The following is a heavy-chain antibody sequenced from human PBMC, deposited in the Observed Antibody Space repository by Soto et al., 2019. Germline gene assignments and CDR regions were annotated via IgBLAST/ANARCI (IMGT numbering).Heavy chain of an antibody. V-gene: IGHV4-31*03. CDR2: IYYSGTT. CDR3: ARDMKFENDGGYHLYGMDV. D-gene: IGHD1-1*01. Sequence: SDTLSLTCTVSGGSISSGANYWSWIRQEPGKGLDWIGYIYYSGTTYYNPSLKSRVTISLDTSKNQFSLNLSSVTAADTAVYYCARDMKFENDGGYHLYGMDVWGQGTTVTVSS. CDR1: GGSISSGANY. J-gene: IGHJ6*02.